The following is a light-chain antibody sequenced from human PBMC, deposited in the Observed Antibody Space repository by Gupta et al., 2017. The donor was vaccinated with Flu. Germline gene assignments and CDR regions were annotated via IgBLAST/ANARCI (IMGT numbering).Light chain of an antibody. CDR1: QTINSF. J-gene: IGKJ1*01. CDR3: QQSYSTPRT. Sequence: DIQMTQSPSSLSASVGDRVTITCRASQTINSFLNWYQQQPGKAPTLLIYAASSLQGGVPSRFSGSGSGTDFTLTISSLQHEDFATYYCQQSYSTPRTFGQGTKVEIK. V-gene: IGKV1-39*01. CDR2: AAS.